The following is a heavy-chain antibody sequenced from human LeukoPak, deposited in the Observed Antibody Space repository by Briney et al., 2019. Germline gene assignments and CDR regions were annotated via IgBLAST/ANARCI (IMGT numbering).Heavy chain of an antibody. V-gene: IGHV3-30*02. Sequence: GGSLRLSCAASGFTLSSYCMHRVRQAPGKGLEWVAFIRYDGSNKYYADSVKGRFTISRDNSKNTLYLQMNSLRAEDTAVYYCAKDWDGYNLYWGQGTLVTVSS. CDR1: GFTLSSYC. CDR2: IRYDGSNK. CDR3: AKDWDGYNLY. D-gene: IGHD5-24*01. J-gene: IGHJ4*02.